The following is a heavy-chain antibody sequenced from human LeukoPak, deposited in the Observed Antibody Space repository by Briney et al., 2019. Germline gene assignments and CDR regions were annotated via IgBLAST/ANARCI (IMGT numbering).Heavy chain of an antibody. Sequence: GGSLRLFCAASGFTFSSYAMSWVRQAPGKGLEWVSAISGSGGSTYYADSVRGRFTISRDNSKNTLYLQMNSLRAEDTAVYYCAKENRHIAARPRGRDFDYWGQGTLVTVSS. D-gene: IGHD6-6*01. CDR3: AKENRHIAARPRGRDFDY. CDR2: ISGSGGST. CDR1: GFTFSSYA. V-gene: IGHV3-23*01. J-gene: IGHJ4*02.